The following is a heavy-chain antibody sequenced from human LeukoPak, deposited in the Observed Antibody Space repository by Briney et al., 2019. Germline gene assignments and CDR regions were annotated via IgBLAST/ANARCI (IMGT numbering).Heavy chain of an antibody. CDR3: ARDGYYGSGSYGPNWFDP. Sequence: GGSLRLSCTASGVTFSSYEMNWVRQAPGKGLEWVSYISSIGSTIYYADSVKGRFTISRDNAKNSLYLQMNSLGAEDTAVYYCARDGYYGSGSYGPNWFDPWGQGTLVTVSS. J-gene: IGHJ5*02. V-gene: IGHV3-48*03. CDR2: ISSIGSTI. D-gene: IGHD3-10*01. CDR1: GVTFSSYE.